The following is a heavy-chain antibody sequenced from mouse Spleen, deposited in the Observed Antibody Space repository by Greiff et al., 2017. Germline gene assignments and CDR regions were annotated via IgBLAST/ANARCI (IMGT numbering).Heavy chain of an antibody. CDR1: GFTFTDYY. Sequence: EVKLVESGGGLVQPGGSLRLSCATSGFTFTDYYMSWVRQPPGKALEWLGFIRNKANGYTTEYSASVKGRFTISRDNSQSILYLQMNTLRAEDSATYYCAREGQLGLPSYWGQGTLVTVSA. D-gene: IGHD3-2*01. V-gene: IGHV7-3*02. CDR2: IRNKANGYTT. CDR3: AREGQLGLPSY. J-gene: IGHJ3*01.